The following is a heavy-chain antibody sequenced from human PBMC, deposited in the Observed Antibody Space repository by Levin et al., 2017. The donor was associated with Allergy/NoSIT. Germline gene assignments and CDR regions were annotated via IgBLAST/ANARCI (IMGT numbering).Heavy chain of an antibody. Sequence: GESLKISCVASGFTFSDYYMAWIRQAPGKGLQWVSYISSRGTVIFYADSVKGRFTISRDSATNSLYLQMNSLGVEDTAVYYCARTWAAGNYYFDSWGQGILVTVSS. J-gene: IGHJ4*02. CDR2: ISSRGTVI. D-gene: IGHD6-13*01. CDR1: GFTFSDYY. CDR3: ARTWAAGNYYFDS. V-gene: IGHV3-11*01.